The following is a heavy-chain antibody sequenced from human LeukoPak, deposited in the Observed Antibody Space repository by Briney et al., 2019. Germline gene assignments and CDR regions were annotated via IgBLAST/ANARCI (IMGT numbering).Heavy chain of an antibody. V-gene: IGHV3-7*01. CDR3: GRFGYVAAVDS. CDR2: IEPGGSAT. J-gene: IGHJ4*02. CDR1: GFTFSSYW. D-gene: IGHD2-15*01. Sequence: PGGSLRLSCTASGFTFSSYWMTWVRQAPGKGLEWVANIEPGGSATYYVDSVKGRFTISRDNDKNLLYLQMNSLRAEDSAVYHCGRFGYVAAVDSWGQGALVTVSS.